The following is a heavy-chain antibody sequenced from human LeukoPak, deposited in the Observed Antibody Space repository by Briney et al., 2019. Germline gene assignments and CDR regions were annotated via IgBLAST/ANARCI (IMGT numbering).Heavy chain of an antibody. V-gene: IGHV3-48*04. CDR2: ISSSGSTI. CDR1: GFTFSVYT. J-gene: IGHJ6*04. Sequence: GGSLRLSCAASGFTFSVYTMTWVRQAPGKGLEWVSYISSSGSTIYYADSVKGRFTISRDNAKNSLYLQMNSLRAEDTAVYYCAELGITMIGGVWGKGTTVTISS. CDR3: AELGITMIGGV. D-gene: IGHD3-10*02.